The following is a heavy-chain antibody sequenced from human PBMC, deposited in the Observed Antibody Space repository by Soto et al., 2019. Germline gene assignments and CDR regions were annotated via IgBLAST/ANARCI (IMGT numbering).Heavy chain of an antibody. CDR1: GFTFSSYG. Sequence: GGSLRLSCAASGFTFSSYGMHWVRQAPGKGLEWVAVIWYDGSNKYYADSVKGRFTISRDNSKNTLYLQMNSLRAEDTAVYYCAREEAGTIIRYFDYWGQGTLVTVSS. J-gene: IGHJ4*02. CDR2: IWYDGSNK. CDR3: AREEAGTIIRYFDY. D-gene: IGHD6-19*01. V-gene: IGHV3-33*01.